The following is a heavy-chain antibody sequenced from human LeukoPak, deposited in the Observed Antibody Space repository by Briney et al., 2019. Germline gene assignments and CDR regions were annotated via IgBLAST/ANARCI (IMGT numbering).Heavy chain of an antibody. CDR3: ATVYCSSTSCYGDLDY. CDR2: IRYDGSNK. J-gene: IGHJ4*02. Sequence: GGSLRLSCAASGFTFSSYGMHWVRQAPGKGLEWVAFIRYDGSNKYYADSVKGRFTISRDNSKNTLYLQMNSLRAEDTAVYYCATVYCSSTSCYGDLDYWGQGALVTVSS. V-gene: IGHV3-30*02. CDR1: GFTFSSYG. D-gene: IGHD2-2*01.